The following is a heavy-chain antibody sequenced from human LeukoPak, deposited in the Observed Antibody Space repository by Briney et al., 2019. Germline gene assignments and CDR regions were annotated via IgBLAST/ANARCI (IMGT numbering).Heavy chain of an antibody. Sequence: GGSLRLSCAASGFTFTSYGMHWVRQAPGKGLEWVAVIWYDGGNKYYADSVKGRFTISRDNSKNTLYLQMNSLRAEDTAVYYCARDSTYGSGNFDYWGQGTLVTVSS. J-gene: IGHJ4*02. CDR3: ARDSTYGSGNFDY. D-gene: IGHD3-10*01. CDR2: IWYDGGNK. V-gene: IGHV3-33*01. CDR1: GFTFTSYG.